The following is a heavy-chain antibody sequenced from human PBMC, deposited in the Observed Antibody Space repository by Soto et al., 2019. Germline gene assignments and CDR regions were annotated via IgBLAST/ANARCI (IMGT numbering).Heavy chain of an antibody. CDR1: GCTFASYA. J-gene: IGHJ4*02. V-gene: IGHV3-23*01. CDR3: AKGLSIAAAGTFDY. D-gene: IGHD6-13*01. Sequence: PGGSLRLSCAASGCTFASYAMSWVRQAPGKGLEWVSGISGSAGNTYNADSVKGRFTISRDNSKNTRYLGMISLRAEDTAVYYCAKGLSIAAAGTFDYWGQGTLGTVSP. CDR2: ISGSAGNT.